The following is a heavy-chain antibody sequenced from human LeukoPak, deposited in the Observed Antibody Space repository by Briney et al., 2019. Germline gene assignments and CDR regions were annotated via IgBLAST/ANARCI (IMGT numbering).Heavy chain of an antibody. J-gene: IGHJ4*02. V-gene: IGHV1-18*01. Sequence: GASVKVSCKASGYTFTSYGITWVRQADGQGLEWMGWISAYNDDTNYAQKLQGRVTMTTDTSTSTAYMELRSLRSDDTAVHYCARDRGIVVVVADYWGQGTLVTVSS. CDR1: GYTFTSYG. CDR2: ISAYNDDT. CDR3: ARDRGIVVVVADY. D-gene: IGHD2-15*01.